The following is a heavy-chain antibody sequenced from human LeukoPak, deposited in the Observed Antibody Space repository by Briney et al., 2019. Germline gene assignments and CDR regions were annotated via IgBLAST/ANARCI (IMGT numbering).Heavy chain of an antibody. CDR3: AKDRLDSGSYYPDY. Sequence: GGSLRLSCAASRFTFSSYAMHWVRQAPGKGLEWVSVISYDGSNKYYADSVKGRFTISRDNSKNTLYLQMNSLRAEDTAVYYCAKDRLDSGSYYPDYWGQGTLVTVSS. CDR2: ISYDGSNK. J-gene: IGHJ4*02. V-gene: IGHV3-30-3*01. CDR1: RFTFSSYA. D-gene: IGHD1-26*01.